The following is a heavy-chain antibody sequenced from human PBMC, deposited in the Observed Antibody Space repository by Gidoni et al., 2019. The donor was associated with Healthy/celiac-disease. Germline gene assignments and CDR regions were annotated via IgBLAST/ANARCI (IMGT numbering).Heavy chain of an antibody. V-gene: IGHV2-5*02. J-gene: IGHJ4*02. CDR3: AHARTDSSSWPSFDY. Sequence: QITLKESGPTLVKPTQTLTLTCTFTGFSLSTSGVGVGWIRQPPGKALEWLALIYWDDDKRYSPSLKSRLTITKDTSKNQVVLTMTNMDPVDTATYYCAHARTDSSSWPSFDYWGQGTLVTVSS. D-gene: IGHD6-13*01. CDR1: GFSLSTSGVG. CDR2: IYWDDDK.